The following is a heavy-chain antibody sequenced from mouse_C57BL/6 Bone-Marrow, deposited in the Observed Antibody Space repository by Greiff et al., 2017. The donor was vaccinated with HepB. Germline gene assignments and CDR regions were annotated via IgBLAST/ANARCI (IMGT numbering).Heavy chain of an antibody. CDR1: GYTFTSYG. V-gene: IGHV1-81*01. D-gene: IGHD1-1*01. Sequence: VQLQQSGAELARPGASVKLSCKASGYTFTSYGISWVKQRTGQGLEWIGEIYPRSGNTYYNEKFKGKATLTADKSSSTAYMELRSLTSEDSAVYFCARSFTTVVYYAMDYWGQGTSVTVSS. CDR2: IYPRSGNT. CDR3: ARSFTTVVYYAMDY. J-gene: IGHJ4*01.